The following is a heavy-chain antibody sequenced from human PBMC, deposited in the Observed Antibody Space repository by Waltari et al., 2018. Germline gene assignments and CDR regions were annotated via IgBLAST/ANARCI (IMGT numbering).Heavy chain of an antibody. CDR1: GFTFSSYS. V-gene: IGHV3-21*01. D-gene: IGHD6-19*01. Sequence: EVQLVESGGGLVKPGGSLRLSCAASGFTFSSYSMNWARQAPGKGLEWVSSISSSSSYIYYADSVKGRFTISRDNAKNSLYLQMNSLRAEDTAVYYCASEQWLEYYFDYWGQGTLVTVSS. CDR2: ISSSSSYI. CDR3: ASEQWLEYYFDY. J-gene: IGHJ4*02.